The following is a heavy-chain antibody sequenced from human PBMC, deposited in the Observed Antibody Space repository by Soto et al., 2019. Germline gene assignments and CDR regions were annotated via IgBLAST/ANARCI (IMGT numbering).Heavy chain of an antibody. CDR2: IYYSGST. CDR1: GGSISSGDYY. Sequence: SETLSLTCTVAGGSISSGDYYWSWIRQPPGKGLEWIGYIYYSGSTYYNPSLKSRVTISVDTSKNQFSLKLSSVTAADTAVYYCARVDSSGYQPFDYWGQGTLVTVS. V-gene: IGHV4-30-4*01. D-gene: IGHD3-22*01. CDR3: ARVDSSGYQPFDY. J-gene: IGHJ4*02.